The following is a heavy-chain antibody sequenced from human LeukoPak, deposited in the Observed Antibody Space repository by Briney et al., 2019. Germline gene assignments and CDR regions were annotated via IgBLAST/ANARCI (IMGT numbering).Heavy chain of an antibody. J-gene: IGHJ5*02. D-gene: IGHD2-15*01. CDR1: GGSFSGYY. CDR2: INHSGST. V-gene: IGHV4-34*01. Sequence: PSETLSLTCAVYGGSFSGYYWSWIRQPPGKGLEWIGEINHSGSTNYNPSLKSRVTISVDTSKNQFSLKLSSVTAADTAVYYCARQFVVAANNWFDPWGQGTLVTVSS. CDR3: ARQFVVAANNWFDP.